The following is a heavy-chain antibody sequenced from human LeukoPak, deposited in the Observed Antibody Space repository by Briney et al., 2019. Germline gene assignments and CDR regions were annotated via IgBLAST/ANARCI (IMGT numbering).Heavy chain of an antibody. Sequence: GGSLRLSCAASGFTFSTYWMHWVRQAPGKGLVWVARIRPEGTTTAYADSVKGRFTISRDNAKNTLFLQMNSLSAEDTAAYYCARDLDWILFDYWGQGTLVTVS. V-gene: IGHV3-74*03. CDR1: GFTFSTYW. CDR3: ARDLDWILFDY. J-gene: IGHJ4*02. CDR2: IRPEGTTT. D-gene: IGHD3-9*01.